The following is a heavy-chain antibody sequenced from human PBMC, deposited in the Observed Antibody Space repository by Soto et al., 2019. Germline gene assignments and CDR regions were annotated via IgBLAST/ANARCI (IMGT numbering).Heavy chain of an antibody. Sequence: QVQLVESGGGVVQPGRSLRLSCAASGVTFSSYTIHWVRQAPGTGLEWLALIWFEGSNKYYADSVKGRFSISRDNANNTLYLQMNSRSAKDTAVSYCARDLGYDYGHPCSDWGQGTLVTVS. V-gene: IGHV3-33*01. J-gene: IGHJ4*02. CDR2: IWFEGSNK. CDR3: ARDLGYDYGHPCSD. D-gene: IGHD5-18*01. CDR1: GVTFSSYT.